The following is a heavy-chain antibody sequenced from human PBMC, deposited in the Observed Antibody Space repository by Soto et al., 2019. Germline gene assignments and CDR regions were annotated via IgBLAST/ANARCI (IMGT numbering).Heavy chain of an antibody. D-gene: IGHD6-13*01. CDR2: IYYSGST. Sequence: SETLSLTCTVSGGSISSYYWSWIRQPPGKGLEWIGYIYYSGSTNYNPSLRSRVTISVDTSKNQFSLKLSSVTAADTAVYYCARQPPRQAGDWDQGTLVTVSS. J-gene: IGHJ4*02. CDR3: ARQPPRQAGD. CDR1: GGSISSYY. V-gene: IGHV4-59*08.